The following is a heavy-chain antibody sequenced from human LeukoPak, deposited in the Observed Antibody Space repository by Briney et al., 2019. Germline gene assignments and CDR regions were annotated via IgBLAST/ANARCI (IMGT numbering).Heavy chain of an antibody. J-gene: IGHJ6*02. D-gene: IGHD2-2*02. CDR3: ARYCSSTSCYTADYYYGMDV. CDR1: GGTFSSYA. V-gene: IGHV1-69*13. Sequence: ASVKVSCKASGGTFSSYAISWVRQAPGQGLEWMGGIIPIFGTANYAQKFQGRVTITADESTSTAYVELSSLRSEDTAVYYCARYCSSTSCYTADYYYGMDVWGQGTTVTVSS. CDR2: IIPIFGTA.